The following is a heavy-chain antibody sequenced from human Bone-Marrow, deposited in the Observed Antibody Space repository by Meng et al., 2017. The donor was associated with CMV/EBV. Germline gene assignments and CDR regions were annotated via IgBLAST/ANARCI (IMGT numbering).Heavy chain of an antibody. V-gene: IGHV3-30*02. J-gene: IGHJ4*02. CDR1: GLTFSSYG. CDR2: IRYDGSNK. D-gene: IGHD6-6*01. CDR3: AKGEGIAARRSYYFDY. Sequence: GESLKISCAASGLTFSSYGMHWVRQAPGKGLEWVAFIRYDGSNKYYADSVKGRFTISRDNSKNTLYLQMNSLRAEDTAVYYCAKGEGIAARRSYYFDYWGQGTRVTVSS.